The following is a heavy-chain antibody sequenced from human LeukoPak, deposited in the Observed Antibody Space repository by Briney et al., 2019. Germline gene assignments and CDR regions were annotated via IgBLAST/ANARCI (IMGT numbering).Heavy chain of an antibody. CDR2: IYYTGDT. D-gene: IGHD3-10*01. V-gene: IGHV4-59*08. J-gene: IGHJ3*02. CDR3: ARRVTMVRDFDAFDI. Sequence: SETLSLTCTVSGGSISSYYWSWIRQPPGKGLEWFGYIYYTGDTNYNPSLKSRVAISVDTFKNQFSLKLSSVTAADTAVYYCARRVTMVRDFDAFDIWGQGTVVTVSS. CDR1: GGSISSYY.